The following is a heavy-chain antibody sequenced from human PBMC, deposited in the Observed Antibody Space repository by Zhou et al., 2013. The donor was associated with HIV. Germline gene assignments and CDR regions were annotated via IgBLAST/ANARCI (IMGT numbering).Heavy chain of an antibody. V-gene: IGHV1-69*05. CDR1: GGTFNSYG. CDR2: IIPIFDTA. Sequence: QVQLVQSGAEVKKPGSSVKVSCKASGGTFNSYGISWVRQAPGQGLEWMGRIIPIFDTAKHAQKFQGRITMTRTTSMSTAYLELSSLTSEDTAVYYCARAYSSGWHDLFPHAFDVWGQGTMVTVSS. J-gene: IGHJ3*01. CDR3: ARAYSSGWHDLFPHAFDV. D-gene: IGHD6-19*01.